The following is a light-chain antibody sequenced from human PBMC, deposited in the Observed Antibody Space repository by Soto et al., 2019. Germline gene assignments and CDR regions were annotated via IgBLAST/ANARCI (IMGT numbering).Light chain of an antibody. V-gene: IGLV2-14*01. Sequence: QSALAQPASVSGSPGQSITISCTGTSSDVGGYNYVSWYQQHPGKAPKLMIYEVSNRPSGVSNRFSGSKSGNTACRTISGLQAEDEADYYCSSYTSSSTYVFGAGTKVTV. CDR1: SSDVGGYNY. CDR3: SSYTSSSTYV. J-gene: IGLJ1*01. CDR2: EVS.